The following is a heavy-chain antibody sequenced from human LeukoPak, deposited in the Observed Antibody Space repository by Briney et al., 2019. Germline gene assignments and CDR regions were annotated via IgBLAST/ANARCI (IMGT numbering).Heavy chain of an antibody. CDR1: GFTFSSYG. Sequence: GGSLRLSCAASGFTFSSYGMSWVRQAPGKGLEWVSSISSSSSYIYYADSVKGRFTIPRDNAKNSLYLQMNSLRAEDTAVYYCARDTGVLLLNYAFDIWGQGTMVTVSS. J-gene: IGHJ3*02. V-gene: IGHV3-21*01. CDR3: ARDTGVLLLNYAFDI. D-gene: IGHD2-15*01. CDR2: ISSSSSYI.